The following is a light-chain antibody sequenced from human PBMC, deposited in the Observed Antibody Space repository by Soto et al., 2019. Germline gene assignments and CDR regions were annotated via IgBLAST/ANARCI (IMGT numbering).Light chain of an antibody. J-gene: IGLJ1*01. V-gene: IGLV2-14*03. CDR2: DVS. CDR1: SSDVGGYNY. CDR3: TSLTSRHTYV. Sequence: QSVLTQPASVSGSPGQSITISCTGTSSDVGGYNYVSWYQQHPDKAPRLMIYDVSNRPSGVSDRFSGSKSGDTASLTISGLQAEDEADYYCTSLTSRHTYVFGTGTKLTVL.